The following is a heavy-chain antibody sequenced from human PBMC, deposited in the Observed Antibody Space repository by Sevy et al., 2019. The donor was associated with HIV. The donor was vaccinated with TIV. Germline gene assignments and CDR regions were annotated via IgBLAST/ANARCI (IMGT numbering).Heavy chain of an antibody. D-gene: IGHD6-13*01. CDR3: ARGGYIAAAGTHYYYGMDV. J-gene: IGHJ6*02. Sequence: SKTLSLTCAVYGGSFSGYYWSWIRQPPGKGLEWIGEINHSGSTNYNPSLKSRVTISVDTSKNQFALKLSSVTAADTAVYYCARGGYIAAAGTHYYYGMDVWGQGTTVTVSS. CDR1: GGSFSGYY. V-gene: IGHV4-34*01. CDR2: INHSGST.